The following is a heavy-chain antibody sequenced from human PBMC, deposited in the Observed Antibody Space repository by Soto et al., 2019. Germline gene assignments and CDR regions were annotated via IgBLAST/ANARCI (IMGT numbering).Heavy chain of an antibody. V-gene: IGHV4-34*01. CDR2: INHSGST. D-gene: IGHD1-26*01. J-gene: IGHJ5*02. CDR3: ARVHLTQGSGFDP. CDR1: GGSFSGYY. Sequence: SETLSLTCAVYGGSFSGYYWSWIRQPPGKGLEWIGEINHSGSTNYNPSLKSRVTISVDTSKNQFSLKLSSVTAADTAVYYCARVHLTQGSGFDPWGQGTLVTVYS.